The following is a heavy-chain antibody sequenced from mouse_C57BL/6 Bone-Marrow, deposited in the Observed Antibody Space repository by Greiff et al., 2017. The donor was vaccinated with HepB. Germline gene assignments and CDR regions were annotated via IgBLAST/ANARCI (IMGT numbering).Heavy chain of an antibody. Sequence: QVQLQQPGAELVKPGASVKLSCKASGYTFTSYWMHWVKQRPGQGLEWIGMIHPNSGSTNYNEKFKSKATLTVVKSSSTAYMQLSSLTSEDSAVYYCARLLRSPYAMDYWGQGTSVTVSS. CDR1: GYTFTSYW. J-gene: IGHJ4*01. D-gene: IGHD1-1*01. CDR2: IHPNSGST. V-gene: IGHV1-64*01. CDR3: ARLLRSPYAMDY.